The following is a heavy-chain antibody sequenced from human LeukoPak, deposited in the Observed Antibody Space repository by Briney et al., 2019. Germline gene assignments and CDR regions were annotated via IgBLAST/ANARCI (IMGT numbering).Heavy chain of an antibody. CDR2: ISSSSYI. J-gene: IGHJ5*02. D-gene: IGHD6-6*01. V-gene: IGHV3-21*01. Sequence: GGSLRLSCAASGFPFSSFSMNWVREAPGEGLEWVSSISSSSYIYYADSVKGRFTISRDNAKNSLYLQMNSLRAEDTAVYYCARGRPLPWGQGTLVPVSS. CDR3: ARGRPLP. CDR1: GFPFSSFS.